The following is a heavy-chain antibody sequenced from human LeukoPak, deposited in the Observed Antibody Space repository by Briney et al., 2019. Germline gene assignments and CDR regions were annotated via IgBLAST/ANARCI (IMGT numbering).Heavy chain of an antibody. CDR1: GYTFTAYY. Sequence: ASVKVSCKASGYTFTAYYMHWVQHAPGQGLEWVGWINPYSGGTNYAQKFQGRVTMTRDTSISTAYMELSSLRSDDAAVYYCASTENCDYWGQGTLVTVSS. V-gene: IGHV1-2*02. CDR2: INPYSGGT. CDR3: ASTENCDY. J-gene: IGHJ4*02.